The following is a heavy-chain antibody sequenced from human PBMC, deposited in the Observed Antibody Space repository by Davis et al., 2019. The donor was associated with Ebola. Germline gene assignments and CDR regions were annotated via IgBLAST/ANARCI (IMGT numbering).Heavy chain of an antibody. CDR2: IYSGGST. V-gene: IGHV3-53*04. CDR1: GFTVSSNY. CDR3: AADYGDYVEYFQH. J-gene: IGHJ1*01. D-gene: IGHD4-17*01. Sequence: GESPKIPRAASGFTVSSNYMSWVRQAPGKGLEWVSVIYSGGSTYYADSVKGRFTISRHNSKNTLYLQMNSLRAEDTAVYYCAADYGDYVEYFQHWGQGTLVTVSS.